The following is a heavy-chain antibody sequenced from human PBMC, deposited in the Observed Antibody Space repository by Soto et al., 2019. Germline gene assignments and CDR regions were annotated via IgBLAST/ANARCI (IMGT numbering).Heavy chain of an antibody. CDR1: GYSFTSYW. D-gene: IGHD2-2*01. V-gene: IGHV5-51*01. CDR3: ARSPDIVVVPALQSYGMDL. Sequence: PGESLKISCKGSGYSFTSYWIGWVRQMPGKGLEWMGIIYPGDSDTRYSPSFQGQVTISADKSISTAYLQWSSLKASDTAMYYCARSPDIVVVPALQSYGMDLWGQGTTVTVSS. CDR2: IYPGDSDT. J-gene: IGHJ6*02.